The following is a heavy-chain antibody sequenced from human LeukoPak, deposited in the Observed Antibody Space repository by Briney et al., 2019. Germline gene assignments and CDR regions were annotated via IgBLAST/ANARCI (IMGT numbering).Heavy chain of an antibody. CDR2: IYYSGST. V-gene: IGHV4-39*01. Sequence: SETLSLTCTVSGGSISSSSYYWGWIRQPPGKGLEWIGTIYYSGSTYYNASLKSRVTISVDTSKNQFSLKLSSVTAADTAVYYCARGITMVRGVMEYFQHWGQGTLVTVSS. CDR1: GGSISSSSYY. CDR3: ARGITMVRGVMEYFQH. D-gene: IGHD3-10*01. J-gene: IGHJ1*01.